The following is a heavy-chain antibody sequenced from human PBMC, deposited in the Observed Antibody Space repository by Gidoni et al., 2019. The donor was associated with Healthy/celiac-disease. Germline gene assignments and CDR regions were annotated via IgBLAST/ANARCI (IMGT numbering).Heavy chain of an antibody. D-gene: IGHD3-22*01. CDR2: IYYSGST. V-gene: IGHV4-39*01. CDR3: ARAPYDSSGYYYYGRSWFDP. CDR1: GGSISSSSYY. J-gene: IGHJ5*02. Sequence: QLQLQESGPGLVKPSETLSLTCTVSGGSISSSSYYWGWIRQPPGKGLEWIGSIYYSGSTYYNPSLKSRVTISVDTSKNQFSLKLSSVTAADTAVYYCARAPYDSSGYYYYGRSWFDPWGQGTLVTVSS.